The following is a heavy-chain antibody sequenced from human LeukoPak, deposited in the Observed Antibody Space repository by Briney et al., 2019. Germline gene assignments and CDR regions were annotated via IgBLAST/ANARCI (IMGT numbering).Heavy chain of an antibody. Sequence: SETLSLTCTVSGGSISSYYWSWIRQPPGKGLEWIGYIYYSGSTNYNPSLKSRVTISVDTSKNQFSLKLSSVTAADTAVYCCARGSSSWNNYYYYGMDVWGQGTTVTVSS. V-gene: IGHV4-59*01. CDR1: GGSISSYY. J-gene: IGHJ6*02. CDR3: ARGSSSWNNYYYYGMDV. D-gene: IGHD6-13*01. CDR2: IYYSGST.